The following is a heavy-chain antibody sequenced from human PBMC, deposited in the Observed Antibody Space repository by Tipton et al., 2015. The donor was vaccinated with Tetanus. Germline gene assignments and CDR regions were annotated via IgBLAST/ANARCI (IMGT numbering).Heavy chain of an antibody. CDR3: ARAHRHDPKIFYAMDR. J-gene: IGHJ6*02. Sequence: QSGPEVKKPGSSVKVSCEASGGTFGSYAVNWVRQAPGQGLEWMGGIIPHFGTIEYSQKFQGRVTITADKSSSPAYMELSSLRSKDTAVYYGARAHRHDPKIFYAMDRWGPGTTVIVSS. CDR1: GGTFGSYA. V-gene: IGHV1-69*06. CDR2: IIPHFGTI. D-gene: IGHD1-1*01.